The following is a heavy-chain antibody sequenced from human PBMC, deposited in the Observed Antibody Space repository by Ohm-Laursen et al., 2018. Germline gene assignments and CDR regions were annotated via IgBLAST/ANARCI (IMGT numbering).Heavy chain of an antibody. CDR2: ISETGSHI. CDR1: GFTVSSTY. D-gene: IGHD6-6*01. J-gene: IGHJ6*02. V-gene: IGHV3-21*01. CDR3: ARDSSRRAREGGMDV. Sequence: GSLRLSCAASGFTVSSTYMNWVRQAPGKGLEWISYISETGSHIYDADSMRGRFTVARDNAKNLLYLQLNSLRVEDTAVYYCARDSSRRAREGGMDVWGQGTMVTVSS.